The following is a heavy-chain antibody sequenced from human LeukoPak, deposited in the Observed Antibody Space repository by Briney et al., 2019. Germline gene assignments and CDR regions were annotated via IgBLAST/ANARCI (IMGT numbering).Heavy chain of an antibody. CDR2: IYYSGST. D-gene: IGHD6-19*01. J-gene: IGHJ6*02. V-gene: IGHV4-30-4*01. CDR3: TRDEGISSSGWPTPLDYYYYGMDV. CDR1: GGSISSGDYY. Sequence: SETLSLTCTVSGGSISSGDYYWSWIRQPPGKGLEWIGYIYYSGSTYYNPSLKSRVTISVDTSKNQFSLKLSSVTAADTAVYYCTRDEGISSSGWPTPLDYYYYGMDVWGQGTTVTVSS.